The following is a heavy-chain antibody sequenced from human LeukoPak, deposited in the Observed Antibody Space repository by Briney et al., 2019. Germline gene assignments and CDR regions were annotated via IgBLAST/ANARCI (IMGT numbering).Heavy chain of an antibody. V-gene: IGHV4-4*07. D-gene: IGHD3-10*01. CDR1: GGSISSYY. Sequence: SETLSLTCTVSGGSISSYYWSWIRQPAGKGLEWIGRIYTSGSTNYNPSLKSRVTMSVDMSKNQFSLKLSSVTAADTAVYYCARLYGSGSYWPCGNWFDPWGQGTLVTVSS. CDR2: IYTSGST. J-gene: IGHJ5*02. CDR3: ARLYGSGSYWPCGNWFDP.